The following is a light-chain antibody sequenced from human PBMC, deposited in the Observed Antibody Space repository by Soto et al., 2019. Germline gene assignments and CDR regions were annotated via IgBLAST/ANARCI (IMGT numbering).Light chain of an antibody. V-gene: IGKV3-20*01. J-gene: IGKJ4*01. Sequence: EIVWTQSPGTLSLSKGERAILSCRASQSVSSSYLAWYQQKPGQAPRLLIYSASSRATGIPDRFSGSGSGTDFTLTISRLEPADFAVYYCQQYGRLPLTFGGGTKVDIK. CDR1: QSVSSSY. CDR3: QQYGRLPLT. CDR2: SAS.